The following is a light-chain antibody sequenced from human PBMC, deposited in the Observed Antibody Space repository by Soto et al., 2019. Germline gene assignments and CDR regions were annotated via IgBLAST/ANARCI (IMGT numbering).Light chain of an antibody. V-gene: IGKV1-9*01. CDR3: QQLNSYPRT. CDR2: AAS. J-gene: IGKJ4*01. CDR1: QGISSY. Sequence: DIQLTQSPSFLSASVGDRVTITCRASQGISSYLAWYQQKPGKAPKLLIYAASTLQSGVPSRFSGSGSGTEVTLTISSLQPEDFATYDCQQLNSYPRTFGGGTKVEIK.